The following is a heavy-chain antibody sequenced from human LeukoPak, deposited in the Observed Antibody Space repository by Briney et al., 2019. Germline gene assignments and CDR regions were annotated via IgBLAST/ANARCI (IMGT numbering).Heavy chain of an antibody. Sequence: SETLSLTCTVSGGSISSGGYYWSWIRQPPGKGLEWIGYVYYSGSTNYNPSLKSRVTISVDSSKNQFSLKLSSVTAADTAIYYCARQMTTLTTGRTFDIWGQGTMVTVSS. J-gene: IGHJ3*02. V-gene: IGHV4-61*08. D-gene: IGHD4-17*01. CDR1: GGSISSGGYY. CDR2: VYYSGST. CDR3: ARQMTTLTTGRTFDI.